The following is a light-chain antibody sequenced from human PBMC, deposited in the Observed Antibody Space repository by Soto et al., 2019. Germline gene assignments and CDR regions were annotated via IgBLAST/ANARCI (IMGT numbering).Light chain of an antibody. CDR2: GAS. V-gene: IGKV3-20*01. Sequence: EIVLTQSPGTLSLSPGERVTLSCRASQSVSSTYLAWYQQKLGQAPRLLIYGASHRATGIPDRFSGSGSGTDFTLTISRLEPEDFAVYYCQHYGSSLTFGGGTTVEI. CDR1: QSVSSTY. J-gene: IGKJ4*01. CDR3: QHYGSSLT.